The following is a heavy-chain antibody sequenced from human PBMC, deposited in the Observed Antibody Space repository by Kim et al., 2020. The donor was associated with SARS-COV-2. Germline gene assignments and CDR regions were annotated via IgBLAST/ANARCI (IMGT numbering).Heavy chain of an antibody. J-gene: IGHJ4*02. CDR1: GGSFSGYY. CDR2: INHSGST. CDR3: ASVSPGIAAPY. Sequence: SETLSLTCAVYGGSFSGYYWSWIRQPPGKGLEWIGEINHSGSTNYNPSLKSRVTISVDTSKNQFSLKLSSVTAADTAVYYCASVSPGIAAPYWGQGTLVTVSS. D-gene: IGHD6-6*01. V-gene: IGHV4-34*01.